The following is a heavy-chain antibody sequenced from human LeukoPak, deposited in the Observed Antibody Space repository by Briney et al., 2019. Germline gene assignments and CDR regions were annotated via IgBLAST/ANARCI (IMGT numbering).Heavy chain of an antibody. Sequence: PGGSLRLSCAASGFTVSDNYMSWVRQAPGKGLEWVSVMYSRGDTYYANSLKGRFTFSRDISKNTLYLQMNGLRTEDTAMYYCARDAPQVPAAGVLASWGQGTLVIVSS. CDR3: ARDAPQVPAAGVLAS. CDR1: GFTVSDNY. CDR2: MYSRGDT. V-gene: IGHV3-53*01. J-gene: IGHJ5*02. D-gene: IGHD6-13*01.